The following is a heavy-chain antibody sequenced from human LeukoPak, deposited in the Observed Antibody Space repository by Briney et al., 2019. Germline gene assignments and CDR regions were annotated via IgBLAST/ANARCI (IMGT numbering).Heavy chain of an antibody. J-gene: IGHJ4*02. V-gene: IGHV2-70*01. Sequence: SGPALVKPTQTLTLTCTFSGFSLNTRAMRVSWIRLPPGKALEWLAFIDWNNDKYYSSSLKTRLTISKDTSKNQVVLTMTNMDPADTATYYCASGLSWNFDYWGQGTLVTVSS. CDR1: GFSLNTRAMR. D-gene: IGHD6-13*01. CDR3: ASGLSWNFDY. CDR2: IDWNNDK.